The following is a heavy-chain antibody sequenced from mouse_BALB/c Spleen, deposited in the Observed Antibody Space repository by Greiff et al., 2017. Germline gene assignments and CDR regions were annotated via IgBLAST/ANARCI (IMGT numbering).Heavy chain of an antibody. CDR2: ISTYYGDA. CDR1: GYTFTDYA. D-gene: IGHD3-1*01. V-gene: IGHV1S137*01. Sequence: QVQLQQSGAELVGPGVSVKISCKGSGYTFTDYAMHWVKQSHAKSLEWIGVISTYYGDASYNQKFKGKATMTVDESSSTAYMELARLTSEDSAIYYCARARATLRDYAMDYWGQGTSVTVSS. J-gene: IGHJ4*01. CDR3: ARARATLRDYAMDY.